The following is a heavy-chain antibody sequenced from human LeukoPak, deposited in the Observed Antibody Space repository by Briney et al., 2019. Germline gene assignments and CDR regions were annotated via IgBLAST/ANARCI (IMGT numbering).Heavy chain of an antibody. V-gene: IGHV3-21*01. J-gene: IGHJ4*02. CDR1: GFTSSSYS. D-gene: IGHD3-16*01. Sequence: PGGSLRLSCAASGFTSSSYSMNWIRQAPGKGLEWVSSISSSRSYIYYADSVKGRFTISRDNAKNSLYLQMNRLRAEDTAVYYCARYLGGGFDYWGQGTLVTVSS. CDR3: ARYLGGGFDY. CDR2: ISSSRSYI.